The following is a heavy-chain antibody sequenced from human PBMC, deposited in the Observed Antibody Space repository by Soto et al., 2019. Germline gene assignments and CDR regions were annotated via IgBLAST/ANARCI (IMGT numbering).Heavy chain of an antibody. Sequence: SETLSLTCTVSGGSISSSSYYWGWIRQPPGKGLEWIGSIYYSGSTYYNPSLKSRVTISVDTSKNQFSLKLSSVTAADTAVYYCARRNDFWSGDAFDIWGQGTMVTVS. D-gene: IGHD3-3*01. CDR2: IYYSGST. J-gene: IGHJ3*02. CDR1: GGSISSSSYY. V-gene: IGHV4-39*01. CDR3: ARRNDFWSGDAFDI.